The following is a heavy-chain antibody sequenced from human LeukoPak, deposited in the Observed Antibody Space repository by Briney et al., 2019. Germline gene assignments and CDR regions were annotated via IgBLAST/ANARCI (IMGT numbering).Heavy chain of an antibody. J-gene: IGHJ4*02. CDR2: ISGDGNST. V-gene: IGHV3-43*02. D-gene: IGHD3-22*01. CDR1: GFTFDDYA. Sequence: GGSLRLSCAASGFTFDDYAMHWVRQAPGKGLEWVSLISGDGNSTYYAGSVKGRFTISRDNSINSLYLQMNSLRTEDTAYYYCATNFGAYYYDTSGYYDFWGQGTLVTVSS. CDR3: ATNFGAYYYDTSGYYDF.